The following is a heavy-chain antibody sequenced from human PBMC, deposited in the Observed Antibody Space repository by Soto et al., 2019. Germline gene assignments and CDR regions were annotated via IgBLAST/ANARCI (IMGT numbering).Heavy chain of an antibody. D-gene: IGHD3-22*01. V-gene: IGHV3-30-3*01. CDR3: AREVASYDRSGFFDY. CDR1: GFIFSNSA. Sequence: GGSLRLSCAGSGFIFSNSAFHWVRQAPGKGLEWVALISYDGNNKYYADSVKGRFTISRDNSKNTLYLQMHSLRADDTAVYYCAREVASYDRSGFFDYWGQGALVTVSS. J-gene: IGHJ4*02. CDR2: ISYDGNNK.